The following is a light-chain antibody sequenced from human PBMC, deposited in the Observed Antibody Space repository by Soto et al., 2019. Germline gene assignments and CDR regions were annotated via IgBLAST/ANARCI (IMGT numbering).Light chain of an antibody. J-gene: IGKJ1*01. CDR1: QYVGTR. CDR2: YTS. CDR3: HQRQSWPRT. Sequence: EIVLTQSPATLSSSPGETATLSCRASQYVGTRLAWYQHKPGQAPRLLIYYTSNRATGIPARFSGSGSGTDFTLTINSLAPEDFAIDYCHQRQSWPRTFGQGTKVEIK. V-gene: IGKV3-11*01.